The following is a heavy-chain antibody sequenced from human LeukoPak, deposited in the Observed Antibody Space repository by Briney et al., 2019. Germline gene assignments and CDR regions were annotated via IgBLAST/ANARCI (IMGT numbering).Heavy chain of an antibody. CDR3: ARDCSSTSCYTPGDWFDP. D-gene: IGHD2-2*02. J-gene: IGHJ5*02. V-gene: IGHV1-69*04. Sequence: ASVKVSCKASGGTFSSYTISWVRQAPGQGLEWMGRIIPIVGIANYAQKFQGRVTITADKSTSTAYMELSSLRSEDTAVYYCARDCSSTSCYTPGDWFDPWGQGTLVTVSS. CDR2: IIPIVGIA. CDR1: GGTFSSYT.